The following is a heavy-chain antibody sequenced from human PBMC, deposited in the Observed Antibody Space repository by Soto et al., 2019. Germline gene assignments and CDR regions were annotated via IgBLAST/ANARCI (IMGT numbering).Heavy chain of an antibody. CDR2: ISAYNGNT. D-gene: IGHD6-19*01. Sequence: ASVKVSCKASGYTFTSYGISWVRQAPGQGLEWMGWISAYNGNTNYAQELQGRVTMTTDTSTSTAYMELRSLRSDDTAVYYCARLRLAVAGTGVYFDYWGQGTLVTVSS. J-gene: IGHJ4*02. CDR1: GYTFTSYG. V-gene: IGHV1-18*01. CDR3: ARLRLAVAGTGVYFDY.